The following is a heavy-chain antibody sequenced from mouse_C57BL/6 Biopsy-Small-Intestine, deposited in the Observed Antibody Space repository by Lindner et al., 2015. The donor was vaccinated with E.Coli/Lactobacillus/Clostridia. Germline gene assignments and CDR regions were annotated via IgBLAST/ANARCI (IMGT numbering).Heavy chain of an antibody. CDR1: GYTFSSSW. V-gene: IGHV1-82*01. CDR2: IYPGDGDT. J-gene: IGHJ3*01. Sequence: VQLQESGPELVKPGASVRISCKASGYTFSSSWMNWVKQRPGKGLEWIGRIYPGDGDTNYNGKFKGKATLTADKSSSTAYMEVRSLTSEDSVVYFCARSGLHDGCYLWFAYWGQGTLVTVSA. CDR3: ARSGLHDGCYLWFAY. D-gene: IGHD2-3*01.